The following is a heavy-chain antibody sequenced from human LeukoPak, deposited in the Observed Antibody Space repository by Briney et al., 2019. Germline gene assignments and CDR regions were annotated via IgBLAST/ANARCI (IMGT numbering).Heavy chain of an antibody. CDR1: GGSFSGYY. Sequence: SETLSLTCAVYGGSFSGYYWSWIRQPPGKGLEWIGEINHSGSTNYNPSLKSRVTISVDTSKNQFSLKLSSVTAADTAVYYCARGVSAYYYGSGSYYFDYWGQGTLATVSS. V-gene: IGHV4-34*01. CDR3: ARGVSAYYYGSGSYYFDY. D-gene: IGHD3-10*01. J-gene: IGHJ4*02. CDR2: INHSGST.